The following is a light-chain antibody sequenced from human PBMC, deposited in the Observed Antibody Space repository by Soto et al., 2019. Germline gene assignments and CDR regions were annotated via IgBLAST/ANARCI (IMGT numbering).Light chain of an antibody. CDR2: GNS. Sequence: QSVLTQPPSVSGAPGQRVTISCTGSSSNIGATYDVQWYQQLPGTAPKLLIYGNSNRPSGVPYRFSGSKSGTSASLAITGLQADDEADYYCQSYDSSLSSHYVFGTGTKVTV. CDR1: SSNIGATYD. J-gene: IGLJ1*01. V-gene: IGLV1-40*01. CDR3: QSYDSSLSSHYV.